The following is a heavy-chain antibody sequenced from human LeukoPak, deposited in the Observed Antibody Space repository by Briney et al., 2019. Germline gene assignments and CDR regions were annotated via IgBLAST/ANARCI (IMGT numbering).Heavy chain of an antibody. CDR3: ASAGAWSGSFDY. V-gene: IGHV1-8*01. CDR1: GYTFTRYD. D-gene: IGHD3-3*01. J-gene: IGHJ4*02. CDR2: MNPNSGNT. Sequence: ATVRVSCTASGYTFTRYDINRVPEATGQGLECMGWMNPNSGNTGYAQKFQGRVTMTRNTSISTAYMELSSLRSEDTAVYYCASAGAWSGSFDYCGQGTLVTVSS.